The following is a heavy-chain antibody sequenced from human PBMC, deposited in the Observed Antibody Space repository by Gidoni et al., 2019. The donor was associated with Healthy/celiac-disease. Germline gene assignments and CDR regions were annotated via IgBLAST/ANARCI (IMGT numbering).Heavy chain of an antibody. V-gene: IGHV1-3*01. CDR3: ARVGFGNNWFDP. D-gene: IGHD3-16*01. CDR1: GYTFTSYA. CDR2: INAGNGNT. Sequence: QVQLVQSGAEVNKPGSSVQVSCKASGYTFTSYAMHWVRQAPGQRIEWMGWINAGNGNTKYSQKFQGRVTITRDTSASTAYMELSSLRSEDTAVYYCARVGFGNNWFDPWGQGTLVTVSS. J-gene: IGHJ5*02.